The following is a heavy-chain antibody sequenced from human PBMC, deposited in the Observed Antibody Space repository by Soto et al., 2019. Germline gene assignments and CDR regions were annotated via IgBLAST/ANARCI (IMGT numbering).Heavy chain of an antibody. D-gene: IGHD3-10*01. J-gene: IGHJ5*02. CDR3: ARGVGSGSYYNQYNWFDP. CDR2: ISAYNGNT. V-gene: IGHV1-18*04. Sequence: ASVKVSCKASGYSFNNHNLYWVRQATGQGLEWMGWISAYNGNTNHAQKLQGRVTMTTDTSTSTAYMELRSLRSDDTAVYYCARGVGSGSYYNQYNWFDPWGQGTLVTVSS. CDR1: GYSFNNHN.